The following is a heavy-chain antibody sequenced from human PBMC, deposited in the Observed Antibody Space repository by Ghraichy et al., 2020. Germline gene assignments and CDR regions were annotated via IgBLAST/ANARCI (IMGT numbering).Heavy chain of an antibody. CDR3: AKGLASAGILDY. D-gene: IGHD6-13*01. J-gene: IGHJ4*02. CDR2: ISVITGGT. V-gene: IGHV3-23*01. CDR1: GFTFSSYA. Sequence: GGSLRLSCAASGFTFSSYAMSWVRRAPGKGLEWVSAISVITGGTYYADSVKGRFAISRDNSKNTLYLQMNSLRAEDTAVYYCAKGLASAGILDYWGQGTLVTVSS.